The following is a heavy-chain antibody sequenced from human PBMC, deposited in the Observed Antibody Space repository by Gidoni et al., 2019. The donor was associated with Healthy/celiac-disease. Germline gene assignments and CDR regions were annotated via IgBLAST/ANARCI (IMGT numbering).Heavy chain of an antibody. V-gene: IGHV4-59*08. CDR1: GGSISSYY. D-gene: IGHD4-17*01. J-gene: IGHJ4*02. CDR3: ARQGHYYGDYGVDY. CDR2: IYYSGST. Sequence: QVQLQESGPGLVKPSETLSLTCTVSGGSISSYYWSWIRQPPGKGLEWIGYIYYSGSTNYNPSLKSRVTISVDTSKNQFSLKLSSVTAADTAVYYCARQGHYYGDYGVDYWGQGTLVTVSS.